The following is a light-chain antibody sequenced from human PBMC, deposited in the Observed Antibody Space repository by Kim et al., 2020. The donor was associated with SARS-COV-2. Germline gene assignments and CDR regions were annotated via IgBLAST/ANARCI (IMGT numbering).Light chain of an antibody. J-gene: IGKJ2*01. CDR1: QSISDW. CDR2: KAS. V-gene: IGKV1-5*03. Sequence: IHMTQTPSTLSASVGDSVTITCRASQSISDWLAWYQQKPGKAPNLLIYKASTLESGVPSRFSGIGSGTEFSLTIASLQPDDFATYYCQHHDSYRYSCGQGTNLEI. CDR3: QHHDSYRYS.